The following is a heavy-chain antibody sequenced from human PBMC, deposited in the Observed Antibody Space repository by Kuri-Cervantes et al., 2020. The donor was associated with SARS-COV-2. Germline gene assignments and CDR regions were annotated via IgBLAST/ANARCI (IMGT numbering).Heavy chain of an antibody. V-gene: IGHV4-4*07. CDR2: IHVNGRT. CDR1: GGSISSYY. J-gene: IGHJ5*02. Sequence: SETLSLTCTVYGGSISSYYWSWIRQPAGKGLEWIGRIHVNGRTNYNPSLKSRVTMSVDASKNHFSLKLRSVTAADTAVYYCARTGSSGWPGSHWFDPWSQGTLVTVSS. CDR3: ARTGSSGWPGSHWFDP. D-gene: IGHD6-25*01.